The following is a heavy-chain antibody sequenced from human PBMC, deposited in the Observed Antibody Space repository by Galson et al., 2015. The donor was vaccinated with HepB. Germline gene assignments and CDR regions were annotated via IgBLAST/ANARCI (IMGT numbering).Heavy chain of an antibody. CDR3: ARQATTDWNDAEHFDY. V-gene: IGHV5-10-1*01. CDR2: IDPTDSYT. CDR1: GYRFTTYW. D-gene: IGHD1-1*01. Sequence: QSGAEVKKPGESLRISCSGSGYRFTTYWISWVRQMPGKGLEWMGRIDPTDSYTNYSPSFQGHVTISTDKSLNTAYLQWTSLKASDTAMYYCARQATTDWNDAEHFDYWGQGTLVSVSS. J-gene: IGHJ4*02.